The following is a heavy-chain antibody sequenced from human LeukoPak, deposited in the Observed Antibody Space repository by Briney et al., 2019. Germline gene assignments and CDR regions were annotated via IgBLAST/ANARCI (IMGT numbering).Heavy chain of an antibody. CDR2: ISGDGTRT. J-gene: IGHJ4*02. D-gene: IGHD3-16*01. Sequence: GGSLRLSCAASGFTFSSYAMTWARQAPVKGLEWVSAISGDGTRTYYADSVKGSFTISRDNSKNTLYLEMSSLRVGDTGIYYCAKWPEGAMDYFDYWGQGSLVTVSS. V-gene: IGHV3-23*01. CDR3: AKWPEGAMDYFDY. CDR1: GFTFSSYA.